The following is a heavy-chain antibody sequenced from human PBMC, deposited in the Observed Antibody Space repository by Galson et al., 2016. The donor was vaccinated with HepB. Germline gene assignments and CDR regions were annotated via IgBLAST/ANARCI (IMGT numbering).Heavy chain of an antibody. V-gene: IGHV1-8*01. CDR3: VRDTSIAWFDP. CDR2: MTPKTGYA. J-gene: IGHJ5*02. CDR1: GYNFTEYD. D-gene: IGHD1-26*01. Sequence: SVKVSCKASGYNFTEYDINWVRQAPGQGLEWLGWMTPKTGYAAYAPTFRGRISMTRDTSITTAYMELSSLRSEDTAVYYCVRDTSIAWFDPWGQGTLVTVSS.